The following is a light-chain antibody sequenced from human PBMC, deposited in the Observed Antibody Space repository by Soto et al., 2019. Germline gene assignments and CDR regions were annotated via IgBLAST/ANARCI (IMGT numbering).Light chain of an antibody. Sequence: QSVLTQPPSASGTPGQRVTISCSGSSSNIGSNYVYWYQQLPGTAPRLLIYSTNQRPSGVPDRFSGSKSGTSASLAISGLQSEDEADYYCAAWDDSLNGPVFGGGTKLTVL. CDR1: SSNIGSNY. CDR2: STN. V-gene: IGLV1-44*01. CDR3: AAWDDSLNGPV. J-gene: IGLJ3*02.